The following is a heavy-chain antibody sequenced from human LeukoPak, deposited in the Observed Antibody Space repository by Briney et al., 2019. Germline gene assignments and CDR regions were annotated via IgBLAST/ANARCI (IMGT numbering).Heavy chain of an antibody. Sequence: SVKVSCKASGGTFSSYAISWVRQAPGQGLEWMGGIIPIFGTANYAQKFQGRVTITADESTSTAYMELNSLRPEDSAVYYCASDPRDGGQNVWGKGTTVTVSS. CDR2: IIPIFGTA. CDR3: ASDPRDGGQNV. D-gene: IGHD5-24*01. CDR1: GGTFSSYA. J-gene: IGHJ6*04. V-gene: IGHV1-69*13.